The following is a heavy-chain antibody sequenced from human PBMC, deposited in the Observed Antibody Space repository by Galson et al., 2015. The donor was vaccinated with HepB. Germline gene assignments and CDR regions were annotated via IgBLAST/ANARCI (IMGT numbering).Heavy chain of an antibody. D-gene: IGHD3-10*01. Sequence: SLRLSCATSGFLFANHAMSWVRQAPGRGLEWVSVVGGGGDDAEYTESSKGRFVISRDNSQNTLYLQMNSLTAADTAIYYCVKDAVAYNGVYDPFDIWGQGTMVTVSS. CDR3: VKDAVAYNGVYDPFDI. J-gene: IGHJ3*02. CDR2: VGGGGDDA. CDR1: GFLFANHA. V-gene: IGHV3-23*01.